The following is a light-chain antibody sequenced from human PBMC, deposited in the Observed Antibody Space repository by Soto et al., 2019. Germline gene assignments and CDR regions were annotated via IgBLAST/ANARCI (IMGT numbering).Light chain of an antibody. V-gene: IGKV1-5*03. CDR2: KAS. CDR1: QTISSW. Sequence: DIQMTQSPSTLSGSVGDRVTITCRASQTISSWLAWYQQKPGKAPKLLIYKASTLKSGVPSRFRGSGSGTEFTLTISSLKPDDFATYYCQHYNSYPEAFGQGTQVDIK. CDR3: QHYNSYPEA. J-gene: IGKJ1*01.